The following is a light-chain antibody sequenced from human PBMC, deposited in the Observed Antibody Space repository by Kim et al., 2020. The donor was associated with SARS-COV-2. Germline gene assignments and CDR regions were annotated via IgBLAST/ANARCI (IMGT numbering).Light chain of an antibody. V-gene: IGLV3-21*04. J-gene: IGLJ1*01. CDR2: YDS. CDR1: NIGSKS. Sequence: SYELTQPPSVSVAPGKTARITCGGNNIGSKSVHWYQQKPGQAPVLVIYYDSDRPSGIPERFSGSNSGNTATLTISRVEAGDEADYYCRGWGSSSDHVFGT. CDR3: RGWGSSSDHV.